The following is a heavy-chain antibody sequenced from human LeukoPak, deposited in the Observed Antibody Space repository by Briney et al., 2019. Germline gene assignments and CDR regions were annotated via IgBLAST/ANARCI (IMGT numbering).Heavy chain of an antibody. J-gene: IGHJ4*02. V-gene: IGHV1-2*02. CDR1: GYTFTSYD. CDR2: MNPNSGGT. Sequence: ASVKVSCKASGYTFTSYDINWVRQATGQGLEWMGWMNPNSGGTNYAQKFQGRVTMTRDTSISTAYMELSRLRSDDTAVYYCVRLDYGYWGQGTLVTVSS. CDR3: VRLDYGY. D-gene: IGHD3-16*01.